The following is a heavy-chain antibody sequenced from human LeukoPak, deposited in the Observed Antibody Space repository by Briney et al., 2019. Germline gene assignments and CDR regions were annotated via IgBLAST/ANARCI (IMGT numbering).Heavy chain of an antibody. D-gene: IGHD6-19*01. CDR1: GFTFSSYG. V-gene: IGHV3-33*01. Sequence: GGSLRLSCAASGFTFSSYGMHWVRRAPGRGLEWVAVISYDGSNKYYAESVKGRFSISRDNSKNTLYLQMNSLRAEDTAVYYCAGSIAVAGTIDYRGQGTLVTVSS. J-gene: IGHJ4*02. CDR3: AGSIAVAGTIDY. CDR2: ISYDGSNK.